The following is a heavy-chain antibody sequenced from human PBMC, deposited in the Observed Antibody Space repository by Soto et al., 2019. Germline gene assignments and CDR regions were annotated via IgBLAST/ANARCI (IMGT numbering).Heavy chain of an antibody. Sequence: PSETLSLTCTVSGGSISSGGYYWSWIRLHPGKGLEWIGYIYYSGSTYYNPSLKSRVTISVDTSKNQFSLKLSSVTAADTAVYYCASLDYYDSSGYYNYRCEGTLVTVSS. CDR2: IYYSGST. J-gene: IGHJ4*02. D-gene: IGHD3-22*01. V-gene: IGHV4-31*03. CDR1: GGSISSGGYY. CDR3: ASLDYYDSSGYYNY.